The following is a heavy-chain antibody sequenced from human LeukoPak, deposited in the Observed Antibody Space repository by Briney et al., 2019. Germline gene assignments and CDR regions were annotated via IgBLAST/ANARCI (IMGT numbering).Heavy chain of an antibody. D-gene: IGHD2-2*01. J-gene: IGHJ4*02. CDR1: GFTFSSYW. CDR3: ARGWGVPAGH. CDR2: INSDGSST. Sequence: PGGSLRLFCAASGFTFSSYWMHWVRQAPGKGLVWVSRINSDGSSTSYADSVKGRFTISRDNAKNTLDLQMNSLRAEDTVVYYCARGWGVPAGHWGQGTLVTVCS. V-gene: IGHV3-74*01.